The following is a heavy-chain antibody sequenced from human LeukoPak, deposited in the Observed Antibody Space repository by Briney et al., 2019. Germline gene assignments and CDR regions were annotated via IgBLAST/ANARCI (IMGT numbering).Heavy chain of an antibody. CDR3: AASPPGGPIDY. CDR1: GFTFSDTW. CDR2: IKSKTDGGTT. Sequence: GGSLRLSCAASGFTFSDTWMSWVRQAPGKGLEWVGRIKSKTDGGTTDYAAPVKGRFTISRDDSKNTLYLQMNSLRAEDTAVYFCAASPPGGPIDYWGQGALVSVSS. V-gene: IGHV3-15*01. D-gene: IGHD3-16*01. J-gene: IGHJ4*02.